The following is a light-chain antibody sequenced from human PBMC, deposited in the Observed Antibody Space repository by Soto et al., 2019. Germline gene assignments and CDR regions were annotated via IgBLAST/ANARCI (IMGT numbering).Light chain of an antibody. CDR2: EGI. Sequence: QSVLTQPASVSGSPGQSITISCTGTSSDVGSYNLVSWYQQHPGKAPKLMIYEGIKRPSGVSNRFSGSKSDNTASLTISGLQAEDEADYYCCSYTGSFYVFGTGTKVTVL. J-gene: IGLJ1*01. CDR1: SSDVGSYNL. V-gene: IGLV2-23*01. CDR3: CSYTGSFYV.